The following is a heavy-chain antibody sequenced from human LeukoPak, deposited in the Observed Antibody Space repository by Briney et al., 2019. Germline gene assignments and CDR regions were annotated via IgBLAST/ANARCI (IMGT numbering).Heavy chain of an antibody. J-gene: IGHJ3*01. CDR3: ASHSFDF. CDR1: GGSVPTNSGT. CDR2: IYYRSTRNI. Sequence: SQTLPLTFHISGGSVPTNSGTWNWIRQSPSRALEWLSRIYYRSTRNIEYGGSVKSRVTVSPDTSMNQFSLPLNSVAPEDRAVYYCASHSFDFWGQGTTVTVSS. V-gene: IGHV6-1*01.